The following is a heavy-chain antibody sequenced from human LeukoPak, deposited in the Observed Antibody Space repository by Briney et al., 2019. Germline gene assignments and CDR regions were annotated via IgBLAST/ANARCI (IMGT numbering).Heavy chain of an antibody. CDR2: IFTSGST. CDR3: ATDNYYSYGLDV. CDR1: GRSITKGNYY. Sequence: SQTLSLTCTVSGRSITKGNYYWNSIRQPAGKGLEWIGHIFTSGSTNYNPSLKSRVTISLDTSKNQCSLRLSSVTAADTAVYYCATDNYYSYGLDVWGEGTTVTISS. V-gene: IGHV4-61*09. J-gene: IGHJ6*04.